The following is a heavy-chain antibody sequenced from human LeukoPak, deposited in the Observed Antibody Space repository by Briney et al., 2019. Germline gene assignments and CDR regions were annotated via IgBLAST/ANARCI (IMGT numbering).Heavy chain of an antibody. V-gene: IGHV3-21*01. CDR2: ISSSISYI. Sequence: GGSLRLSCAASGFTFSDYSMNWVRQAPGKGLEWVSSISSSISYIYYADSVKGRFTISRDNAKNSLFLQMNSLRAEDTAVYYCARDTIIVTFGGVGGRAYPDYWGQGTLVTVSS. J-gene: IGHJ4*02. CDR3: ARDTIIVTFGGVGGRAYPDY. CDR1: GFTFSDYS. D-gene: IGHD3-16*01.